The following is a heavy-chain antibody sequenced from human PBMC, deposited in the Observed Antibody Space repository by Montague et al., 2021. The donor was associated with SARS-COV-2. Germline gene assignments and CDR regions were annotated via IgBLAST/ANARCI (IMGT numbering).Heavy chain of an antibody. J-gene: IGHJ4*02. CDR2: IYHSGTT. D-gene: IGHD5-12*01. V-gene: IGHV4-38-2*02. CDR3: ALARGSGYCPL. Sequence: SETLSLTCTVSGFSIGSGDYWGWIRQPPGKGLEWIGSIYHSGTTYYNPSLQSRLTMSIDTSTNQFSLRLTSVTAADTAVYYCALARGSGYCPLWGQGSLVIVSS. CDR1: GFSIGSGDY.